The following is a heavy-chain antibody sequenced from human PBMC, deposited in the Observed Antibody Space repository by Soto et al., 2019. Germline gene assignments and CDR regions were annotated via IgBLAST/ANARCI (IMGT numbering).Heavy chain of an antibody. D-gene: IGHD2-21*02. V-gene: IGHV4-34*01. Sequence: TCAVSGGSFSGFYWTWIRQPPGEGLEWIGEINHSGTTNFNPSLRSRLTISLDSSKKHFSLKLTSMTAADAAVYYCARADRTLVTSYGLDVWGQGTTVTSP. CDR2: INHSGTT. J-gene: IGHJ6*02. CDR3: ARADRTLVTSYGLDV. CDR1: GGSFSGFY.